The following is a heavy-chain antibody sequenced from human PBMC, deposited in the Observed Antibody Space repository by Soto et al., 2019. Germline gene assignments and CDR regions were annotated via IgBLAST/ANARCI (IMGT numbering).Heavy chain of an antibody. J-gene: IGHJ6*03. CDR1: GGSFSGYY. V-gene: IGHV4-34*01. D-gene: IGHD3-16*01. Sequence: QVQLQQWGAGLLKPSETLSLTCAVYGGSFSGYYWSWIRHPPGKGLEWIGEINHSGSTNYNPSLESRVTISVDTSKNQSSLRLSSVTAADTAVYYCAGEGDYIWGSRYYYYMDVWGKGTTVTVSS. CDR2: INHSGST. CDR3: AGEGDYIWGSRYYYYMDV.